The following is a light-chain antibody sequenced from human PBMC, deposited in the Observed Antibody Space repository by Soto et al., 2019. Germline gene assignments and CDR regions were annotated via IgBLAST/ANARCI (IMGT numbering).Light chain of an antibody. Sequence: QSVLTQPASVSGSPGQSITISCTGTSNDVGSYNLVSWYQHHPGKAPKVIIYEGSKRPSGIAHRFSGSKSANAASLTISGLQAEDEVDYYCCSYAGSGTWVFGGGTKLTVL. CDR2: EGS. V-gene: IGLV2-23*01. CDR3: CSYAGSGTWV. J-gene: IGLJ3*02. CDR1: SNDVGSYNL.